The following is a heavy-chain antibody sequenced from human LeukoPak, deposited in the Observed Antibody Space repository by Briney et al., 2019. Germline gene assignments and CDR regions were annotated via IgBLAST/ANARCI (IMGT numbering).Heavy chain of an antibody. Sequence: ASVKVSCKASGYTFIDYYMHWVRQAPGQGLEWLGRINPNSGGTNYAQKFQGRVTLTRDTSISTACMELSRLKSDDTAVYYCARNTQRGTYNWFDPWGQGTLVTVSS. CDR2: INPNSGGT. CDR1: GYTFIDYY. J-gene: IGHJ5*02. V-gene: IGHV1-2*06. D-gene: IGHD6-25*01. CDR3: ARNTQRGTYNWFDP.